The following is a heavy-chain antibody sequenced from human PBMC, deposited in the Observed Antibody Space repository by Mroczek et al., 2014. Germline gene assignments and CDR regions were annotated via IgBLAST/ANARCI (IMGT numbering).Heavy chain of an antibody. J-gene: IGHJ4*02. CDR3: ASLNMVTPMYYFDY. Sequence: QVQLQQWGAGLLKPSETLSLTCAVYGGSFSGYYWSWIRQPPGKGLEWIGEINHSGSTNYNPSLKSRVTISVDTSKNQFSLKLSSVTAADTAVYYCASLNMVTPMYYFDYWGQGTLVTVSS. CDR2: INHSGST. D-gene: IGHD4-23*01. CDR1: GGSFSGYY. V-gene: IGHV4-34*01.